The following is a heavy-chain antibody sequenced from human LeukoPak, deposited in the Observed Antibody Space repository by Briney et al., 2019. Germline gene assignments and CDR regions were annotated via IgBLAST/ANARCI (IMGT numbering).Heavy chain of an antibody. D-gene: IGHD6-13*01. Sequence: PSETLSLTCAVYGGSLSGDYWSWIRQPPGKGREWMGEINHSGSTNYHPSLKSRVTISVDTSKNQFSLKLSSVTAADTAVYYCARGPHSSSWYGVYWGQGTLVTVSS. V-gene: IGHV4-34*01. CDR2: INHSGST. CDR1: GGSLSGDY. J-gene: IGHJ4*02. CDR3: ARGPHSSSWYGVY.